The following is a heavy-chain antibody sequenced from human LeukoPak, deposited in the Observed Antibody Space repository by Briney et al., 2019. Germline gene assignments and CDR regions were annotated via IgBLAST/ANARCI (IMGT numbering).Heavy chain of an antibody. V-gene: IGHV3-21*01. CDR3: ARTPTPYCGGDCYDFDY. J-gene: IGHJ4*02. CDR2: ISSSSSYI. CDR1: GFTFSSYS. D-gene: IGHD2-21*02. Sequence: GGSLRLSCAASGFTFSSYSMNWVRQAPGKGLEWVSSISSSSSYIYYADSVKGLFTISRDNDKNSLYLQMNSLRAEDTAVYYCARTPTPYCGGDCYDFDYWGQGTLVTVSS.